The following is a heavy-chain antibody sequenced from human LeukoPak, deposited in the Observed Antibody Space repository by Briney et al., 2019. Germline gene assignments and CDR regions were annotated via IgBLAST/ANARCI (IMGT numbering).Heavy chain of an antibody. J-gene: IGHJ6*02. D-gene: IGHD7-27*01. CDR3: ARDSTGDYYYYYYGMDV. CDR1: EFTFSSYE. V-gene: IGHV3-48*03. Sequence: TGGSLRLSCAASEFTFSSYEMNWVRQAPGKGLEWVSYISSSGSTIYYADSVKGRFTISRDNAKNSLYLQMNSLRAEDTAVYYCARDSTGDYYYYYYGMDVWGQGTTVTVSS. CDR2: ISSSGSTI.